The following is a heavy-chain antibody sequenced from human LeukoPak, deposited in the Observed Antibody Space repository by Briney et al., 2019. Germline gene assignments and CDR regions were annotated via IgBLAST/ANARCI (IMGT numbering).Heavy chain of an antibody. CDR1: GGTFSSYT. Sequence: SSVKVSCKASGGTFSSYTISWVRQAPGQGLEWMGRIIPILGIANYAQKFQGRVTITADKSTSTAYMELSSLRSEDTAVYYCATTGVPAAYTTQYNWFDPWGQGTLVTVSS. CDR2: IIPILGIA. CDR3: ATTGVPAAYTTQYNWFDP. D-gene: IGHD2-2*01. V-gene: IGHV1-69*02. J-gene: IGHJ5*02.